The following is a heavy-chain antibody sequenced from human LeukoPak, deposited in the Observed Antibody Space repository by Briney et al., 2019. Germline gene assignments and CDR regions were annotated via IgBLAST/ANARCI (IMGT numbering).Heavy chain of an antibody. V-gene: IGHV1-18*01. Sequence: GASVKVSCKASGGTFSSYAMSWVRQAPGQGHEGMGWISAYNGVTNYAQKFQGRGTITTDASTSTAYMELRSLRSDDTAVYFCARDMSQTFDYWGQGTLVTVSS. D-gene: IGHD3-10*02. CDR2: ISAYNGVT. CDR3: ARDMSQTFDY. J-gene: IGHJ4*02. CDR1: GGTFSSYA.